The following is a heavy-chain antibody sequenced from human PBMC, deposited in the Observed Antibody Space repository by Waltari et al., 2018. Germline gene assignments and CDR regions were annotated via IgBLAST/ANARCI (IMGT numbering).Heavy chain of an antibody. CDR1: GGSFSGYY. J-gene: IGHJ6*03. CDR3: ARANTIFGVIRTWYYMDV. Sequence: QVQLQQWGAGLLKPSETLSLTCVVPGGSFSGYYWSWIRQPPGKGLEWIGEINHSGRTNYNPSLKSRVTISIDTSKIQFSLKLRSVTVAETAVYYCARANTIFGVIRTWYYMDVWGKGTPVTVSS. V-gene: IGHV4-34*01. D-gene: IGHD3-3*01. CDR2: INHSGRT.